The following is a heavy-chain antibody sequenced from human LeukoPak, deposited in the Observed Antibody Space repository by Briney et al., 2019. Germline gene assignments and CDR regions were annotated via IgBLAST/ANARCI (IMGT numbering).Heavy chain of an antibody. CDR3: AKAESLYYNYGMDV. Sequence: GGSLRLSCAASGFSFSTYGMHWVRQAPGKGLEWVAVLSYDGSNEYYTDSVKGRFTISRDNSKNTLYLQMNSLRAEDTAVYYCAKAESLYYNYGMDVWGQGTTVTVSS. V-gene: IGHV3-30*18. CDR1: GFSFSTYG. CDR2: LSYDGSNE. J-gene: IGHJ6*02.